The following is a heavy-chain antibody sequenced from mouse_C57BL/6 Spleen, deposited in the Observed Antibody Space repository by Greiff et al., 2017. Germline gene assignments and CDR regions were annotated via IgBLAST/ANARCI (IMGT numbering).Heavy chain of an antibody. CDR1: GYAFSSYW. J-gene: IGHJ3*01. Sequence: VKLQQSGAELVKPGASVKISCKASGYAFSSYWMNWVKQRPGKGREWIGQIYPGDGDTKYNGKFKGKATLTADKSSSTAYMQFSSLTYEDSAVYFCTRRGYHEGFAYWGQGTLVTVSA. CDR2: IYPGDGDT. CDR3: TRRGYHEGFAY. V-gene: IGHV1-80*01.